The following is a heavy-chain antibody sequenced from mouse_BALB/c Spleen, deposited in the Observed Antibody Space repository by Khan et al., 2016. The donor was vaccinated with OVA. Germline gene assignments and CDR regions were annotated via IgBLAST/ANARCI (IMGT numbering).Heavy chain of an antibody. CDR1: GYTFTDYE. J-gene: IGHJ2*01. V-gene: IGHV1-15*01. D-gene: IGHD1-1*01. CDR3: TRGRVTRVAHFDD. CDR2: IDPETGGT. Sequence: QVQLKQSGAELVRPGASVTLSCKASGYTFTDYEMYWVKQTPVHGLEWIGTIDPETGGTAYNQKFKGKATLTADKSSSTAYMELRSLTSEDSAVYDCTRGRVTRVAHFDDWGQGTTLTVSS.